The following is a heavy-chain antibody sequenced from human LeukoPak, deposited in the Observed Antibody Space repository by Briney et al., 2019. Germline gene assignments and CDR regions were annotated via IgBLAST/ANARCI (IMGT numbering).Heavy chain of an antibody. Sequence: SKTLSLTCTVSGGSISSYYWSWIRQPPGKGLEWIGYIYYSGSTNYNPSLKSRVTISVDTSKNQFSLKLSSVTAADTAVYYCARAQGIVGAIRWFDPWGQGTLVTVSS. CDR2: IYYSGST. D-gene: IGHD1-26*01. J-gene: IGHJ5*02. V-gene: IGHV4-59*01. CDR3: ARAQGIVGAIRWFDP. CDR1: GGSISSYY.